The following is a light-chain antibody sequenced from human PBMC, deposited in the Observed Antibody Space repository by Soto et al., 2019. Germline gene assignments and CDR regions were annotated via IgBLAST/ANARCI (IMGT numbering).Light chain of an antibody. CDR2: GAS. Sequence: VLTQSPGTLSLSPGESATLSCRASQTVSIAYLTWYQQKPGQAPRLLIFGASKRATGIPDRFSGSGSGRDFTLTISSLEPEDFSVYYCQQRYNWPITFGQGTRLEI. V-gene: IGKV3D-20*02. CDR3: QQRYNWPIT. CDR1: QTVSIAY. J-gene: IGKJ5*01.